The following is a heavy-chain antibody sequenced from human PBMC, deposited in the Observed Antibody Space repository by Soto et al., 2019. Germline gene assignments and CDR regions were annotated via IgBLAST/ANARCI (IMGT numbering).Heavy chain of an antibody. CDR1: GFTFSNYA. CDR2: ISGTGGGT. V-gene: IGHV3-23*01. J-gene: IGHJ6*02. CDR3: ATRAFYGSGIPNYYGMDV. D-gene: IGHD3-10*01. Sequence: EVHLLESGGGLVQPGGSLRLSCAASGFTFSNYAMTWVRQAPGKGLEWVSVISGTGGGTNNADSAKGRFTTSRDNSKNTLYLQMNRLRAEDTAVYYCATRAFYGSGIPNYYGMDVWGQGTAVTVSS.